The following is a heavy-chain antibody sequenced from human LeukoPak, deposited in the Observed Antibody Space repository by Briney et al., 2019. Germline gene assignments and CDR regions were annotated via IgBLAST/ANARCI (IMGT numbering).Heavy chain of an antibody. V-gene: IGHV4-59*01. CDR3: ARAGYYDSSGYYYDVFNWFDP. CDR2: IYYSGST. D-gene: IGHD3-22*01. CDR1: GGSISSYY. Sequence: SETLSLTCIASGGSISSYYWSWIQQPPGKGLEWIGYIYYSGSTNYNSSFKSRVTISVDTSKNQFSLKLSPVTAADTAVYYCARAGYYDSSGYYYDVFNWFDPWGQGTLVTVSS. J-gene: IGHJ5*02.